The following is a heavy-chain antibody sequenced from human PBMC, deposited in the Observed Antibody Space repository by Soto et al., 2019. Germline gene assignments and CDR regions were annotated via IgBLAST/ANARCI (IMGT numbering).Heavy chain of an antibody. J-gene: IGHJ3*01. V-gene: IGHV3-23*01. CDR2: ISGSGNQI. D-gene: IGHD1-1*01. CDR1: GFTFDDYA. CDR3: AKNQDWNRPDPGAFDV. Sequence: EVHLSQSGGGLVRPGGSLRLSCAGSGFTFDDYAINWVRQAPGKGLEWVSGISGSGNQIDYTDSVEGRFIISRDDCKNTVILEMHGLSAEDTAVYFCAKNQDWNRPDPGAFDVWGQGTTVTVTS.